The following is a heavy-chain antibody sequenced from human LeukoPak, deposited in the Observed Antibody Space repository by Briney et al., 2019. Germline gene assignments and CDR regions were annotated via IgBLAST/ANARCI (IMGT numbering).Heavy chain of an antibody. D-gene: IGHD5-12*01. J-gene: IGHJ4*02. CDR2: ISGRTGAT. CDR3: AKCGNSGCHLIDY. CDR1: GFTFTTNA. Sequence: PGGSLRLSCAASGFTFTTNAMSWVRQAPGKGLEWVSAISGRTGATYYADSEKGRFTISRDNSKSTLYLQMDSLRAEETAVYYCAKCGNSGCHLIDYWGQGTLVTVSS. V-gene: IGHV3-23*01.